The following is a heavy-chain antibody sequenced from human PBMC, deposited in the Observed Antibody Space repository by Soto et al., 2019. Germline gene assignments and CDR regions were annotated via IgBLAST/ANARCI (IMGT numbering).Heavy chain of an antibody. D-gene: IGHD2-2*01. V-gene: IGHV3-23*01. J-gene: IGHJ4*02. CDR1: GFSLNNFA. CDR3: ARDCASTSCSVWRD. CDR2: ITSSGDKT. Sequence: EVQLLESGGDLVHPGGSLRLSCAASGFSLNNFAMAWVRQAPGKGLEWVSTITSSGDKTSYADSVKGRFIISRDNSKNMLYLQMNSLRVEDTALYYCARDCASTSCSVWRDWGQGTLVTVSS.